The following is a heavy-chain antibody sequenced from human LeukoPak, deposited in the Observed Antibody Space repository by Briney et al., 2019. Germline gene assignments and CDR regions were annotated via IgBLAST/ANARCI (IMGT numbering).Heavy chain of an antibody. D-gene: IGHD3-10*01. Sequence: SETLSLTCTVSSGSISSTSYYWGWIRQPPGMGLEWIGSMYYSGSTYYNPSLKSRVTISVDTSKSQFSLKLSSVTAADTAVYYCARDFNRITMVRGVPNWFDPWGQGTLVTVSS. CDR1: SGSISSTSYY. J-gene: IGHJ5*02. CDR3: ARDFNRITMVRGVPNWFDP. CDR2: MYYSGST. V-gene: IGHV4-39*07.